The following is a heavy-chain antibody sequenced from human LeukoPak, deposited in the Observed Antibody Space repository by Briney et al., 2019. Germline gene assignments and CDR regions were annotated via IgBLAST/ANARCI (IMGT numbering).Heavy chain of an antibody. CDR1: GFTFTNYW. CDR2: IKQDGSEK. CDR3: ANFETVSAKPFEY. D-gene: IGHD2/OR15-2a*01. V-gene: IGHV3-7*01. Sequence: GGSLRLSCAASGFTFTNYWMSWVRQAPGKGLEWGANIKQDGSEKYYVDSVKGRFTISRDNAKNSLYLQMNYLRAEDTAVYYCANFETVSAKPFEYWGQGTLVTVSS. J-gene: IGHJ4*02.